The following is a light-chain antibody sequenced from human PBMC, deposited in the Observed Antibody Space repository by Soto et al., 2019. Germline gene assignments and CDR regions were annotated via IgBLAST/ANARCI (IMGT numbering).Light chain of an antibody. CDR1: QGISSY. CDR3: QPLNSYPLT. CDR2: AAS. Sequence: DIQLTQSPSFLSASVGDRVTITCRASQGISSYLAWYQQKPGKAPKLLIYAASTLQSGVPSRFSGSGSGTEFTLTISSLQPEDFATYYCQPLNSYPLTFGGGTKVEIK. J-gene: IGKJ4*01. V-gene: IGKV1-9*01.